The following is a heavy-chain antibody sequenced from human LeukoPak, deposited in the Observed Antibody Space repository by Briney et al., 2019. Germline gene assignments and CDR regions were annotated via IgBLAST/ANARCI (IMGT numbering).Heavy chain of an antibody. CDR2: IKQDGSEK. CDR1: GFTFSSYW. Sequence: GGSLRLSCAASGFTFSSYWMSWVRQAPGKGLEWVANIKQDGSEKYYVDFVKGRFTISRDNAKNSLYLQMNSLRAEDTAVYYCAGGIAAAGTIYDYYYYMDVWGKGTTVTVSS. J-gene: IGHJ6*03. V-gene: IGHV3-7*01. CDR3: AGGIAAAGTIYDYYYYMDV. D-gene: IGHD6-13*01.